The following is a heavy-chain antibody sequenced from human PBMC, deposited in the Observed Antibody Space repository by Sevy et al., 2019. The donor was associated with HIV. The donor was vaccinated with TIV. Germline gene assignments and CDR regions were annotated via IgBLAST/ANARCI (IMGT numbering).Heavy chain of an antibody. J-gene: IGHJ6*02. V-gene: IGHV4-39*07. CDR1: GGSISSSNYY. CDR2: VYYIGSS. D-gene: IGHD3-10*01. Sequence: SETLSLTCTVSGGSISSSNYYWGWIRQPPGKGLEWIANVYYIGSSYYNPSLKSRVTISVDTSRNQFSLKLTSVTAADTAVYYCAREVHFYSSGFSAGMDVWGQGTTVTVSS. CDR3: AREVHFYSSGFSAGMDV.